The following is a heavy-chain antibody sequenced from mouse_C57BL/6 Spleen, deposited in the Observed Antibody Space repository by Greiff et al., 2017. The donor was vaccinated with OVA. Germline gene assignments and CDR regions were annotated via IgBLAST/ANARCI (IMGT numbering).Heavy chain of an antibody. V-gene: IGHV1-81*01. CDR3: ARSGLLLRGYFDY. Sequence: VQVVESGAELARPGASVKLSCKASGYTFTSYGISWVKQRTGQGLEWIGEIYPRSGNTYYNEKFKGKATLTADKSSSTAYMELRSLTSEDSAVYFCARSGLLLRGYFDYWGQGTTLTVSS. CDR2: IYPRSGNT. CDR1: GYTFTSYG. J-gene: IGHJ2*01. D-gene: IGHD1-1*01.